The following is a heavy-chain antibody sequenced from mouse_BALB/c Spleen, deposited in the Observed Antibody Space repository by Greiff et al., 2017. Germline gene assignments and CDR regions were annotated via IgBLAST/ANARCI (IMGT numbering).Heavy chain of an antibody. J-gene: IGHJ4*01. CDR2: INPSSGYT. CDR3: ARALLSHYYAMDY. V-gene: IGHV1-4*02. D-gene: IGHD2-10*01. Sequence: QVQLQQSAAELARPGASVKMSCKASGYTFTSYTMHWVKQRPGQGLEWIGYINPSSGYTEYNQKFKDKTTLTADKSSSTAYMQLSSLTSEDSAVYYCARALLSHYYAMDYWGQGTSVTVSS. CDR1: GYTFTSYT.